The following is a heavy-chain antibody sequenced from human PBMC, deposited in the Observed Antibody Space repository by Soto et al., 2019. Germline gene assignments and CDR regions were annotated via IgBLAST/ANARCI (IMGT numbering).Heavy chain of an antibody. D-gene: IGHD5-12*01. Sequence: QVQLVQSGAEVKKPGSSVKVSCKASGGTFSSYTISWVRQAPGQGLEWMGRIIPILGIANYAQKFQGRVTITADKSTSTAYMELSSMRSEDTAVYYCGYSGYDRFDYWGQGTLVTVSS. CDR1: GGTFSSYT. CDR3: GYSGYDRFDY. CDR2: IIPILGIA. V-gene: IGHV1-69*02. J-gene: IGHJ4*02.